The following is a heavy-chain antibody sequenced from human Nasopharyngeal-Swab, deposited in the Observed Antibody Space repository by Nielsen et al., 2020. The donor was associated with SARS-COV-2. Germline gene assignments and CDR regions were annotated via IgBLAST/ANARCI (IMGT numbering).Heavy chain of an antibody. CDR2: INHSGST. D-gene: IGHD3-3*01. J-gene: IGHJ6*02. CDR3: ARVRAIFGDYYYYYGMDV. Sequence: SLKILSLTCAVYGGSFSGYYWSWIRQPPGKGLEWIGEINHSGSTNYNPSLKSRVTISVDTSKNQFSLKLSSVTAADTAVYYCARVRAIFGDYYYYYGMDVWGQGTTVTVSS. CDR1: GGSFSGYY. V-gene: IGHV4-34*01.